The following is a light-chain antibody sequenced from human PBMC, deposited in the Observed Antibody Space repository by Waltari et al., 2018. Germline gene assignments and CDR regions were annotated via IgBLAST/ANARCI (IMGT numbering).Light chain of an antibody. CDR3: QQFNTGYS. J-gene: IGKJ2*01. CDR2: DAS. Sequence: EIVMTQSPATLSVSPGEAATLSCRASRAIANNLAWYQQKPGQALRLRIYDASTRATGIPARFSGSWSGTEFTLTITSLQSEDSAVYFCQQFNTGYSFGQGTKLEIK. V-gene: IGKV3-15*01. CDR1: RAIANN.